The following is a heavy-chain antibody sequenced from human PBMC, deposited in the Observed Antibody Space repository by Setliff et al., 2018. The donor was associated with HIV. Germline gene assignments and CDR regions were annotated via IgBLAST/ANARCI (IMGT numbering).Heavy chain of an antibody. Sequence: LRLSCAASGFTFSDYSTTWVRQVPGRGLEWVSSISGTSYIYYADSVKGRFTISRDNAKNSLYLQMNSLRAEDTAVYYCARDSSSWYEFYFDCWGQGTLVTVSS. J-gene: IGHJ4*02. D-gene: IGHD6-13*01. V-gene: IGHV3-21*01. CDR1: GFTFSDYS. CDR3: ARDSSSWYEFYFDC. CDR2: ISGTSYI.